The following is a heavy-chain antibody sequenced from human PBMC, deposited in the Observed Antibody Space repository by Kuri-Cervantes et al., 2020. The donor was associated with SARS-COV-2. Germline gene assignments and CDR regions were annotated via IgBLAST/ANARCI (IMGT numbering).Heavy chain of an antibody. D-gene: IGHD6-13*01. V-gene: IGHV1-69*05. J-gene: IGHJ6*03. CDR3: ARGVLSSSSWTYYYYYYMDV. CDR2: IIPIFGTA. Sequence: AVKVSCKASGGTFSSYAISWVRQAPGQGLEWMGGIIPIFGTANYAQKFQGRVTITTDESTSTAYMELSSLRSEDTAVYYCARGVLSSSSWTYYYYYYMDVWGKGTTVTVYS. CDR1: GGTFSSYA.